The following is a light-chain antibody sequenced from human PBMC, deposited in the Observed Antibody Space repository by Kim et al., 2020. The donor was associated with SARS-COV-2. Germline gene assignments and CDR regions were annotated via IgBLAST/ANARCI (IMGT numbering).Light chain of an antibody. CDR1: QSISSN. Sequence: EIVMTQSPATLSVSTGERATLSCRASQSISSNLAWYQQKPGRSPRLVMYGASTRATGIPARFSGSGSGTEFTLTISSLQSEDFAVYYCQQYNKWPSFGQGTKLEI. CDR3: QQYNKWPS. V-gene: IGKV3-15*01. J-gene: IGKJ2*01. CDR2: GAS.